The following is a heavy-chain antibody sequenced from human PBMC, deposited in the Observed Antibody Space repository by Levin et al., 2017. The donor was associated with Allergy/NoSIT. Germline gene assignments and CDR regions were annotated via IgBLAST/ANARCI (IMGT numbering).Heavy chain of an antibody. CDR2: INKEGDIT. D-gene: IGHD6-13*01. J-gene: IGHJ4*02. CDR3: VKDRPGYPIHY. CDR1: GFSFSGHA. V-gene: IGHV3-23*01. Sequence: QSSETLSLTCAASGFSFSGHAMSWVRQAPGKGLEWVSGINKEGDITFYADSVKGRFTMSRDNSKNTLYLHMNSLRVEDTAIYYCVKDRPGYPIHYWGQGTLVTVSS.